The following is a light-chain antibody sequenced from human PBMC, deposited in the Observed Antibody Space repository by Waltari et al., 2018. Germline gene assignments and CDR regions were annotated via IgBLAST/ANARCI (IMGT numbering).Light chain of an antibody. CDR3: TAWDGSLNAYA. Sequence: QSVLTQPPSASGTPGQRVTISCSGSSPNIGSHTVNWYQQLPGTAPKLLIYTNSQRPSGVPDRFSGSKSGTSASLAISGLQSEDEADYYCTAWDGSLNAYAFGTGTKVTVL. J-gene: IGLJ1*01. V-gene: IGLV1-44*01. CDR2: TNS. CDR1: SPNIGSHT.